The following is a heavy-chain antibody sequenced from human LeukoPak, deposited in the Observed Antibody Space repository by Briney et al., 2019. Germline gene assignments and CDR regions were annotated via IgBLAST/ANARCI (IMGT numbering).Heavy chain of an antibody. Sequence: ASVKVSCKASGYTFTGYYMHWVRQAPGQGLEWMGWINPNSGGTNYAQKFQGRVTMTRDTSISTAYMELSRLRSDDTAVYYCARSEVRGVITRYYYYGMDVWGQGTTVTVS. V-gene: IGHV1-2*02. CDR1: GYTFTGYY. D-gene: IGHD3-10*01. CDR2: INPNSGGT. CDR3: ARSEVRGVITRYYYYGMDV. J-gene: IGHJ6*02.